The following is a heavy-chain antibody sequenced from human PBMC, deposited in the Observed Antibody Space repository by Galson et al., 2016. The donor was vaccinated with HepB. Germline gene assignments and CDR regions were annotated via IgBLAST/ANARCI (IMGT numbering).Heavy chain of an antibody. V-gene: IGHV3-23*01. Sequence: SLRLSCAASGFAFNTYAMTWVRQAPGRGLEWVSGLSAGGGSPYYADSVEGRFTISRDNSKNTLSLQMNSLAAEDTAIYYCEKVGPSISTSIRWYFDSWGQGTLVTVSS. CDR3: EKVGPSISTSIRWYFDS. J-gene: IGHJ4*02. D-gene: IGHD3-3*01. CDR1: GFAFNTYA. CDR2: LSAGGGSP.